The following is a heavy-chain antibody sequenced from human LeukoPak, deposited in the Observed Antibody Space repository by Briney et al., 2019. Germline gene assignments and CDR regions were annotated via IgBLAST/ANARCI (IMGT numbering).Heavy chain of an antibody. CDR2: IIVSGSRT. J-gene: IGHJ3*02. CDR3: SKDPNGDYIGAFDM. D-gene: IGHD4-17*01. Sequence: GGSLRLSCAASGLTFSNYAMTWVRQAPGKGLEWVSSIIVSGSRTYYADSVKGRFTISRDNSKNTPYLQMNSLRAEDTALYYCSKDPNGDYIGAFDMWGPGTLVTVSS. CDR1: GLTFSNYA. V-gene: IGHV3-23*01.